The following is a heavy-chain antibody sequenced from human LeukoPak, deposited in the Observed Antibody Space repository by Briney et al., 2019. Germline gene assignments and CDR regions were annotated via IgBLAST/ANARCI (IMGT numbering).Heavy chain of an antibody. D-gene: IGHD3-10*01. V-gene: IGHV4-59*12. CDR2: IYYSGST. Sequence: SETLSLTCTVSGGSISSYYWSWIRQPPGKGLEWIGYIYYSGSTYYNPSLKSRVTISVDTSKNQFSLKLSSVTAADTAVYYCAREGVLWFGELLKAFDIWGQGTMVTVSS. CDR1: GGSISSYY. CDR3: AREGVLWFGELLKAFDI. J-gene: IGHJ3*02.